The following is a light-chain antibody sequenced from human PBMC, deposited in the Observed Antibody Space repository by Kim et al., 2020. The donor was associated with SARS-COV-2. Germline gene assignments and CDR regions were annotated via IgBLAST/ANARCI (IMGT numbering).Light chain of an antibody. CDR2: QDN. CDR3: QAWDSSTNNYV. J-gene: IGLJ1*01. V-gene: IGLV3-1*01. CDR1: KLGDKY. Sequence: SYELTQPPSVSVSPGQTASITCSGYKLGDKYVSWYQQKPGQSPVVVIYQDNQRPSGLPERFSGSNSGNTATLTISGPQAMEEADYYCQAWDSSTNNYV.